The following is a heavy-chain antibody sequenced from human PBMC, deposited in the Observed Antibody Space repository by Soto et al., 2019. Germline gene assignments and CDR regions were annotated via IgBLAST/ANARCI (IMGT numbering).Heavy chain of an antibody. Sequence: ASVKVSCKASGYTFTSYGISWVRQAPGQGLEWMGWISAYNGNTNYAQKLQGRVTMTTDTSTSTAYMELRSLRSDDTAVYYCARGGRYCSGGSCPSYWYFDLWGRGTLVT. D-gene: IGHD2-15*01. CDR1: GYTFTSYG. CDR2: ISAYNGNT. V-gene: IGHV1-18*01. CDR3: ARGGRYCSGGSCPSYWYFDL. J-gene: IGHJ2*01.